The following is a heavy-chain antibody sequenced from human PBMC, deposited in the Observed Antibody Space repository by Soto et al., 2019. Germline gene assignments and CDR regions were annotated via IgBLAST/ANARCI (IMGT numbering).Heavy chain of an antibody. CDR1: GLTFSNYA. CDR2: ITGSGDVS. V-gene: IGHV3-23*01. CDR3: AKAQEASGNVNSYLDY. Sequence: GESLRLSCTTSGLTFSNYAMSWVRQAPGKGLEGVSVITGSGDVSYVTDRFKGRFTVSRDNSKNTLFLEMSSLRADDTAVYFCAKAQEASGNVNSYLDYWGQGIRVTVS. D-gene: IGHD2-15*01. J-gene: IGHJ4*02.